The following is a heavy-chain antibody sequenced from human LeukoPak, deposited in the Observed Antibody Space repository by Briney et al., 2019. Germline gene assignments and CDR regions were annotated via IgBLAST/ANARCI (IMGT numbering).Heavy chain of an antibody. CDR1: GYTFTNYY. J-gene: IGHJ4*02. CDR2: INPDSGGT. D-gene: IGHD6-13*01. Sequence: ASVKVSCKASGYTFTNYYMNWVRQAPGQGLEWMGWINPDSGGTNYAQKFQGRVTMTRDTSISTAYMELSRLRSDDTAVYYCARDFGEQQLVRGYFDYWGQGTLVTVSS. CDR3: ARDFGEQQLVRGYFDY. V-gene: IGHV1-2*02.